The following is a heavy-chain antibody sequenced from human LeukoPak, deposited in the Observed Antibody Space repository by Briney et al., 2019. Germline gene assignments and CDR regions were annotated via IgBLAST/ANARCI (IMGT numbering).Heavy chain of an antibody. CDR3: ARAAAVLWFGELLNPYYYYMDV. CDR2: IYTSGST. V-gene: IGHV4-61*02. J-gene: IGHJ6*03. CDR1: GGSISSGSYY. D-gene: IGHD3-10*01. Sequence: PSQTLSLTCTVSGGSISSGSYYWSWIRQPAGKGLEWIGRIYTSGSTSYNPSLKSRVTISVDTSKNQFSLKLSSVTAADTAVYYCARAAAVLWFGELLNPYYYYMDVWGKGTTVTVSS.